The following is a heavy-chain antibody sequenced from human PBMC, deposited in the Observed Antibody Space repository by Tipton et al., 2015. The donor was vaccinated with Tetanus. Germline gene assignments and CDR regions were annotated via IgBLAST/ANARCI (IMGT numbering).Heavy chain of an antibody. Sequence: TLSLTCTVSSGSIGTYYWTWIRQPPGKGLEWMGYVFYSGSTKYNPSLKSRLTVSVDASKNQFSLKLSSVTAADTAVYYCARIGWLQQNKPAFDIWGQGTVVTVSS. CDR1: SGSIGTYY. CDR3: ARIGWLQQNKPAFDI. D-gene: IGHD6-19*01. V-gene: IGHV4-59*01. J-gene: IGHJ3*02. CDR2: VFYSGST.